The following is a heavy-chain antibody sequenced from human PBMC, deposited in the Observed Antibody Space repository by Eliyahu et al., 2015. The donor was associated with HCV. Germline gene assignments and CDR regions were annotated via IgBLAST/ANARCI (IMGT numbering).Heavy chain of an antibody. CDR1: XFTFXXAW. V-gene: IGHV3-15*01. J-gene: IGHJ6*03. CDR2: IKRKTDGGTT. D-gene: IGHD3-10*01. CDR3: TTGAPGGFDYYLDV. Sequence: QLVESGGGLVKPGGSLRLSCAASXFTFXXAWMSWVRQAPGKGLEWIGXIKRKTDGGTTDYAAPVKGRFTISRDDSKSTLYLQMNSLKTEDTAVYYCTTGAPGGFDYYLDVWGQGTTVTVSS.